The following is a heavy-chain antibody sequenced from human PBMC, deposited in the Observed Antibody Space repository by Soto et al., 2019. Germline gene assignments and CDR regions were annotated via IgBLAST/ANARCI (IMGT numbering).Heavy chain of an antibody. Sequence: EVQLVQSGAEVKKPGESLKISCKGSGYDFASFWIGWVRQMPGKGLEWMGIIYPGDSDTRYNPSFQGQVTISVDKSINTAYLQWSSLKASDTAMFYCARHAAGNYYDSSGSQVWYFDLWGRGTLVTVSS. CDR1: GYDFASFW. CDR2: IYPGDSDT. J-gene: IGHJ2*01. V-gene: IGHV5-51*01. D-gene: IGHD3-22*01. CDR3: ARHAAGNYYDSSGSQVWYFDL.